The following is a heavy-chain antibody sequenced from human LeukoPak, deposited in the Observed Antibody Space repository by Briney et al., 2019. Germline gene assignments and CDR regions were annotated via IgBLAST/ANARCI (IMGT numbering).Heavy chain of an antibody. Sequence: SETLSLTCTVSGGSISSGTDYWSWIRQPPGKGLEWIGYIYYSGSTNYNPSLKSRVTISVDTSKNQFSLKLSSVTAADTAVYYCARCFFMVRGAYGMDVWGQGTTVTVSS. CDR2: IYYSGST. D-gene: IGHD3-10*01. J-gene: IGHJ6*02. V-gene: IGHV4-61*01. CDR1: GGSISSGTDY. CDR3: ARCFFMVRGAYGMDV.